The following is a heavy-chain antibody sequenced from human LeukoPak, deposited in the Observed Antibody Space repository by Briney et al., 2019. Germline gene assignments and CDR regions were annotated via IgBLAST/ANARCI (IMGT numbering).Heavy chain of an antibody. Sequence: ASVKVSCKASGYTFTSYDINWVRQATGQGLEWMGWISAYNNNTKYAQKFQGRVTMTTDTSTSTAYMELRSLRSDDTAVYYCATDRGGSGYDLEGWFDPWGQGTLVTVSS. J-gene: IGHJ5*02. D-gene: IGHD5-12*01. CDR2: ISAYNNNT. V-gene: IGHV1-18*01. CDR1: GYTFTSYD. CDR3: ATDRGGSGYDLEGWFDP.